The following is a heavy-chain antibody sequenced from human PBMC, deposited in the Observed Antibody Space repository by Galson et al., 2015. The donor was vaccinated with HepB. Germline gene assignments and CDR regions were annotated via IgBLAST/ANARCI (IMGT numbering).Heavy chain of an antibody. J-gene: IGHJ4*02. CDR1: GFTFRKYD. D-gene: IGHD5-12*01. CDR2: ITGRGDRT. CDR3: AGAWR. Sequence: SLRLSCAASGFTFRKYDMSWLRQAPGKGLEWDSDITGRGDRTHYADSVKGRFTISRDNSKNRVYLQMNSLRGEDTAIYYCAGAWRWGQGTLVIVSS. V-gene: IGHV3-23*01.